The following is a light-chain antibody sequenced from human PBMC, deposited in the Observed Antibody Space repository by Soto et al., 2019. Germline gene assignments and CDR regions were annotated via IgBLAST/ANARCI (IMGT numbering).Light chain of an antibody. J-gene: IGKJ5*01. CDR1: QSVSSSY. V-gene: IGKV3-20*01. CDR2: GAS. Sequence: EIVLTQSPGTLSLSPGERATLSCRASQSVSSSYLAWYRQKPGQAPRLLIYGASSRATGIPDRFSGSGSGTDVTLTISRLEPEDFAVYYCQQYGSSQITFGQGTRLEIK. CDR3: QQYGSSQIT.